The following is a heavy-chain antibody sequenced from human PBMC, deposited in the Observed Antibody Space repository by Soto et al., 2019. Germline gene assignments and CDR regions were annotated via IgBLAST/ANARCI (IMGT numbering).Heavy chain of an antibody. D-gene: IGHD3-10*01. Sequence: QVQLVESGGGVVQPGRCLRLCCAASGFTFSSYAMPWVRQAPGKGLEWVAVISYDGSNKYYADSVKGRFTISRDNSKNTLYLQMNSLRAEDTAVYYCARVRGVITTIDAFDIWGQGTMVTVSS. CDR1: GFTFSSYA. V-gene: IGHV3-30-3*01. CDR3: ARVRGVITTIDAFDI. J-gene: IGHJ3*02. CDR2: ISYDGSNK.